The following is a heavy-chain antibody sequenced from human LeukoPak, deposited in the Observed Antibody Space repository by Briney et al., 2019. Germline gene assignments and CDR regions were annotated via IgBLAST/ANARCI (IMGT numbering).Heavy chain of an antibody. Sequence: SETLSLTCTVSGGSISSGDYYWSWIRQPPGKGLEWIGYIYYRGSTYYNPSLKSRVTISVDTSKNQFSLKLSSVTAADTAVYYCARVGTAGDFTYLDYWGQGTLVTVSS. CDR1: GGSISSGDYY. D-gene: IGHD3-3*01. J-gene: IGHJ4*02. CDR3: ARVGTAGDFTYLDY. CDR2: IYYRGST. V-gene: IGHV4-30-4*08.